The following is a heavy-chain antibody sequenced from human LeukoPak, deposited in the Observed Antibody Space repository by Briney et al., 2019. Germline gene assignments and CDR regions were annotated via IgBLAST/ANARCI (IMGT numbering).Heavy chain of an antibody. CDR1: GFTFSSYS. CDR2: ISSSSSYI. V-gene: IGHV3-21*01. D-gene: IGHD6-13*01. J-gene: IGHJ4*02. Sequence: GGSLGLSCAASGFTFSSYSMNWVRQAPGKGLEWVSSISSSSSYIYYADSVKGRFTISRDNAKNSLYLQMNSLRAEDTAVYYCARDRSIAAAGSLDYWGQGTLVTVSS. CDR3: ARDRSIAAAGSLDY.